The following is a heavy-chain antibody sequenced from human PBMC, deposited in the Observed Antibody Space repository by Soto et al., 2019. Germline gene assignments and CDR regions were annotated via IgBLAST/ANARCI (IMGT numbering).Heavy chain of an antibody. J-gene: IGHJ4*02. CDR2: IWYDGSNK. D-gene: IGHD3-22*01. V-gene: IGHV3-33*01. Sequence: GGSLRLSFAASGFTFSSYGMHWVRQAPGKGLEWVAVIWYDGSNKYYADSVKGRFTIARDNSKNTLYLQMNSLRAKDTAVYYCAREPGYYYDSSGYPYDYWGQGTLVTVSS. CDR3: AREPGYYYDSSGYPYDY. CDR1: GFTFSSYG.